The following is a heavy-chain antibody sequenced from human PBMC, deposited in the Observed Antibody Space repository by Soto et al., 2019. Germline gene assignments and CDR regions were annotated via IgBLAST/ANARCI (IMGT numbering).Heavy chain of an antibody. V-gene: IGHV2-5*01. J-gene: IGHJ1*01. Sequence: QITLKESGPTLVKPTQTLTLTCTFSGFSLSTSGVGVGWIRQPPGKALEWVALLYWNDDDRYSPSLESRLTITKDTSKNQVVLTMTNMDPVDIGTYYCAHSRYSSKYFQPWGQGTLVTVSS. CDR3: AHSRYSSKYFQP. D-gene: IGHD2-2*02. CDR2: LYWNDDD. CDR1: GFSLSTSGVG.